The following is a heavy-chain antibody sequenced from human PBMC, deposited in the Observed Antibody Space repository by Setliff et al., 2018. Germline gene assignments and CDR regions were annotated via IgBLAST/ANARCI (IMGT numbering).Heavy chain of an antibody. Sequence: GASVKVSCKASGYTFTSYDINWVRQATGQGLEWMGWMNPNSGNTGYAQKFQGRVTMTRNTSISTAYMDLSSLRFEDTAVYYCARMITPHRWSYYYYYMDVWGKGTTVTVPS. CDR3: ARMITPHRWSYYYYYMDV. CDR1: GYTFTSYD. D-gene: IGHD3-16*01. V-gene: IGHV1-8*02. J-gene: IGHJ6*03. CDR2: MNPNSGNT.